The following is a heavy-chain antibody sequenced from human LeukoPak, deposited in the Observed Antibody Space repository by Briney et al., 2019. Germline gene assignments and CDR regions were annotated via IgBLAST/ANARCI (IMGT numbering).Heavy chain of an antibody. J-gene: IGHJ6*03. V-gene: IGHV1-2*02. CDR3: ARYSYYYYYMDV. CDR2: INPNSGGT. Sequence: ASVKVSCKASGYTFTGYYTHWVRQAPGQGLEWMGWINPNSGGTNYAQKFQGRVTMTRDTSIGTAYMELSRLRSDDTAVYYCARYSYYYYYMDVWGKGTTVTVSS. CDR1: GYTFTGYY.